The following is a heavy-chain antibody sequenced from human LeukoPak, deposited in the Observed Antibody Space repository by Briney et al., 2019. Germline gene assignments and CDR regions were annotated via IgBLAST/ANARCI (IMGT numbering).Heavy chain of an antibody. Sequence: ASVKVSCKASGYTFTSYGISWVRQAPGQGLEWMGWISAYNGNTDYAQKLQGRVTMTTDTSTSTAYMELRSLRSDDTAVYYCARREMGYGGKKGGDLFDYWGQGTLVTVSS. J-gene: IGHJ4*02. V-gene: IGHV1-18*01. CDR1: GYTFTSYG. CDR2: ISAYNGNT. CDR3: ARREMGYGGKKGGDLFDY. D-gene: IGHD4-23*01.